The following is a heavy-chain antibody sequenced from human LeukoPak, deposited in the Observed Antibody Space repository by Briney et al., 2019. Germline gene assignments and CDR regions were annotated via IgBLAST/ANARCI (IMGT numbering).Heavy chain of an antibody. V-gene: IGHV3-30-3*01. CDR2: ISYDGSNK. CDR1: GFTFSSYA. CDR3: ARDKAAAARPYYFDY. J-gene: IGHJ4*02. Sequence: PGRSLRLSCAAPGFTFSSYAMHWVRQAPGKGLEWVAVISYDGSNKYYADSVKGRFTISRDNSKNTLYLQMNSLRAEDTAVYYCARDKAAAARPYYFDYWGQGTLVIVSS. D-gene: IGHD2-2*01.